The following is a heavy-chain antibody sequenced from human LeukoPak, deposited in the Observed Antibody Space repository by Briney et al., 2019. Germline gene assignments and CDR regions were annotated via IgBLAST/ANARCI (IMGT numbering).Heavy chain of an antibody. CDR1: GFTFSSFG. D-gene: IGHD1-26*01. CDR3: VRGRGSYWYDLGPAFNM. J-gene: IGHJ3*02. Sequence: GGSLRLSCAASGFTFSSFGMHWVRQAPGKGLVWVSQTNTDGTITDYADSAKGRFTISRDNAKKTLNLQMESLRVDDTAVYYCVRGRGSYWYDLGPAFNMWGQGTMVTVSS. CDR2: TNTDGTIT. V-gene: IGHV3-74*01.